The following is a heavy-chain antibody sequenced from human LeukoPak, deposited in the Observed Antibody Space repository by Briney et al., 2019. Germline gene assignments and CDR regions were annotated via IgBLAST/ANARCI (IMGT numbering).Heavy chain of an antibody. V-gene: IGHV3-23*01. D-gene: IGHD3-10*01. CDR1: GFTLSIYA. CDR2: ISGAGTT. CDR3: AKDYGGSAYDPIDI. J-gene: IGHJ3*02. Sequence: GGSLRLSCAPSGFTLSIYAMRWARQAPRKALEWVPVISGAGTTYYADSVKGRFTISRDNSKNTLYLQMNSLRVEDTALYYCAKDYGGSAYDPIDIWGQGTMVTVSS.